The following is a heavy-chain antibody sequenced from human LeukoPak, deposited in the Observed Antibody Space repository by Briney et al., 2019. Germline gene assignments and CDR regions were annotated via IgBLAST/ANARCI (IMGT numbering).Heavy chain of an antibody. D-gene: IGHD1-26*01. V-gene: IGHV3-30*18. Sequence: GGSLRLSCAASGFTFRTYGMHWVRQAPGKGLEWVAVISYDGNNKYYADSVKGRLTISRDNSKNTLYLQMNSLRVEDTAVYYWAKEIGGSGSYACDYWGQGTLVTVSS. CDR2: ISYDGNNK. CDR1: GFTFRTYG. CDR3: AKEIGGSGSYACDY. J-gene: IGHJ4*02.